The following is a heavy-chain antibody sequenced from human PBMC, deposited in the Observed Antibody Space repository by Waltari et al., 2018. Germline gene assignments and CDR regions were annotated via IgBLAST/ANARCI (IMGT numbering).Heavy chain of an antibody. V-gene: IGHV3-53*01. Sequence: EVQRLKSGGGLIKPGRSLRRCGAASAFIVSSNYMIWSRQAPGKGLEWVSVIYSGGSTYYADSVKGRFTISRDNSKNTLYLQMNSLRAEDTAVYYCARTDSSGYYQFDYWGQGTLVTVSS. CDR2: IYSGGST. J-gene: IGHJ4*02. CDR3: ARTDSSGYYQFDY. D-gene: IGHD3-22*01. CDR1: AFIVSSNY.